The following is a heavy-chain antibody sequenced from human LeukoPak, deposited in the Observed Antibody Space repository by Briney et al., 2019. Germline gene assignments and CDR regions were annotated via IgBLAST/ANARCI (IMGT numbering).Heavy chain of an antibody. D-gene: IGHD6-13*01. V-gene: IGHV1-69*04. CDR3: AWTVAAAGSFDY. CDR2: IIPILGIA. CDR1: GGTFSSYA. Sequence: ASVKVSCKASGGTFSSYAISWVRQAPGQGLEWMGRIIPILGIANYARKFQGRVAITADKSTSTAYMELSSLRSEDTAVYYCAWTVAAAGSFDYWGQGTLVTVSS. J-gene: IGHJ4*02.